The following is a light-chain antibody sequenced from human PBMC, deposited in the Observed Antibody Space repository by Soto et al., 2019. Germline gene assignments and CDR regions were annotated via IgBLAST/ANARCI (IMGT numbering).Light chain of an antibody. CDR2: DSS. CDR3: LQRSAWPWT. V-gene: IGKV3-11*01. Sequence: IVLTQSPATLSLSPGERATLSCRASQSIAGYLAWYQQKSGQAPRLLIYDSSNRATGIPARFSGSGSGTDFTLTISSLDPEDFAVYYCLQRSAWPWTFGQGTKVEI. CDR1: QSIAGY. J-gene: IGKJ1*01.